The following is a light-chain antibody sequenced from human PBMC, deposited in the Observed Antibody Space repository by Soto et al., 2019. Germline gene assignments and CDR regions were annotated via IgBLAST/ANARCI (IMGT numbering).Light chain of an antibody. CDR1: QSVSGSY. Sequence: EIMLTQSPGPLSLSTGDRATLSCRASQSVSGSYLAWYQQKPGQAPRLFIYDASSRATGIPDRFSGSGSGADCTLTISRLEPEDFAVYYCQQYASSARTFGQGTKVDIK. V-gene: IGKV3-20*01. J-gene: IGKJ1*01. CDR2: DAS. CDR3: QQYASSART.